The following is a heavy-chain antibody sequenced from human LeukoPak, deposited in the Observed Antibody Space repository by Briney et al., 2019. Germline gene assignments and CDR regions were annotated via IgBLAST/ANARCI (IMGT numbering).Heavy chain of an antibody. Sequence: VASVKVSCKASGYTFTGYYMHWVRQAPGQGLEWMGWINPNSGGTNYAQKFQGRVTMTRDTSISTAYMELSRLRSDDTAVYYCASRCLGSCSYVVDYWGQGTLVTVSS. CDR2: INPNSGGT. J-gene: IGHJ4*02. V-gene: IGHV1-2*02. CDR3: ASRCLGSCSYVVDY. D-gene: IGHD2-15*01. CDR1: GYTFTGYY.